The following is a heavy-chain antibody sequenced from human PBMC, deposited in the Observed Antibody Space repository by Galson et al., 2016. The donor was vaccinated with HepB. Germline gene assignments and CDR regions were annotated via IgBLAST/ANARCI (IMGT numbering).Heavy chain of an antibody. V-gene: IGHV6-1*01. CDR1: GDSVSSNSAV. D-gene: IGHD6-19*01. J-gene: IGHJ4*02. CDR2: TFYKSKWYN. CDR3: TRGFEYSSGWYYFDH. Sequence: CAISGDSVSSNSAVWNWIRQSPSRGLERLGRTFYKSKWYNDYAVSVKSRITVNADTSKNLFSLYLNSVTPDDTAVYYCTRGFEYSSGWYYFDHWGQGTLVTVSS.